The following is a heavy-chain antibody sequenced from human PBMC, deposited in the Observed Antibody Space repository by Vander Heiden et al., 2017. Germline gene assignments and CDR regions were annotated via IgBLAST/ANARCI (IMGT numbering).Heavy chain of an antibody. CDR2: IIPIFGTA. J-gene: IGHJ4*02. Sequence: QVQLVQSGAEVKKPGSSVKVSCKASGGPFSSYAISWVRQAPGQGLEWMGGIIPIFGTANYAQKFQGRVTITADESTSTAYMELSSMRSEDTAVYYCATHRDYGDPPGGPFDYWGQGTLVTVSS. CDR3: ATHRDYGDPPGGPFDY. CDR1: GGPFSSYA. V-gene: IGHV1-69*01. D-gene: IGHD4-17*01.